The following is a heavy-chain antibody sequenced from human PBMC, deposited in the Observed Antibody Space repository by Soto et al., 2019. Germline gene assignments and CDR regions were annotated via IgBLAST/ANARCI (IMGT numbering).Heavy chain of an antibody. CDR3: ARGRASGSYYLRDY. CDR2: INPNSGNI. D-gene: IGHD3-10*01. J-gene: IGHJ4*02. V-gene: IGHV1-8*01. Sequence: GASVKVSCKASGNTFTSYDINWVRQATGHGLEWMGWINPNSGNIGYAQKFQGRVTMTRDTAIRTAYMEVSRLRSDDTAVYYCARGRASGSYYLRDYWGQVTVVTVSS. CDR1: GNTFTSYD.